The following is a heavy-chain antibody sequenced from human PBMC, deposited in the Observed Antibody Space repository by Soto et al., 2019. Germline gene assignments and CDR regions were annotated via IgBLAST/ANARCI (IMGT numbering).Heavy chain of an antibody. V-gene: IGHV4-59*01. CDR1: GGSISSYY. D-gene: IGHD2-2*03. CDR2: IYYSGST. Sequence: SETLSLTCTVSGGSISSYYWSWIRQPPGKGLEWIGYIYYSGSTNYNPSLKSRVTISVDTSKNQFSLKLCSVTAADTAVYYCARVDHSLFDYWGQGTLVTVSS. CDR3: ARVDHSLFDY. J-gene: IGHJ4*02.